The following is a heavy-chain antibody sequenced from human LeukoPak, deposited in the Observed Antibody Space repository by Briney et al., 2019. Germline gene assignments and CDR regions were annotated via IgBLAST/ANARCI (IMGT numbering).Heavy chain of an antibody. D-gene: IGHD3-3*01. V-gene: IGHV3-7*01. CDR2: INQDGSGK. Sequence: GGSLRLSCAVSGFTFSDYWMTWVRQAPGKGPEWVANINQDGSGKYYVDSVEGRFTISRDSVKNSQYLQMTSVRADDTAMYYCVRDDYDFWSGYQRYFEFWGQGTLVTVSS. CDR3: VRDDYDFWSGYQRYFEF. CDR1: GFTFSDYW. J-gene: IGHJ4*02.